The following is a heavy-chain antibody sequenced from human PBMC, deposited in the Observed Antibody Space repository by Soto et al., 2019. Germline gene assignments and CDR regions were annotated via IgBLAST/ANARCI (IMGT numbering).Heavy chain of an antibody. CDR2: IYSGGST. Sequence: GGSLRLSCAASGFTVSSNYMSWVRQAPGKGLEWVSVIYSGGSTYYADSVKGRFTISRHNSKNTLYLQMNSLRAEDTAVYYCARDRADCGGDCYSGYFDLWGRGTLVTVSS. CDR1: GFTVSSNY. D-gene: IGHD2-21*02. V-gene: IGHV3-66*01. CDR3: ARDRADCGGDCYSGYFDL. J-gene: IGHJ2*01.